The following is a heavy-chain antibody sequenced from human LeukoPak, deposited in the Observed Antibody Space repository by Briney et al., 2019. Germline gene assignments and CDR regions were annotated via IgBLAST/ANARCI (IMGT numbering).Heavy chain of an antibody. J-gene: IGHJ5*02. D-gene: IGHD2-2*02. V-gene: IGHV3-23*01. CDR3: AKGPTKGYCSSTSCYIVDWFDP. CDR1: GFVYSTYS. CDR2: ISGSGGST. Sequence: GGSLRLSCTASGFVYSTYSMNWVRQAPGKGLEWVSAISGSGGSTYYADSVKGRFTISRDNSKNTLYLQMNSLRAEDTAVYYCAKGPTKGYCSSTSCYIVDWFDPWGQGTLVTVSS.